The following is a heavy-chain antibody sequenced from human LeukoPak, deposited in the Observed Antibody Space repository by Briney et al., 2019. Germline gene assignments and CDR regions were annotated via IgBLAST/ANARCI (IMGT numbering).Heavy chain of an antibody. D-gene: IGHD2-2*01. CDR3: ALTDIVVVPAAMTGWFDP. CDR1: GYTFTSYG. Sequence: ASVKVSCKASGYTFTSYGISWVRQAPGQGLEWMGWISAYNGNTNYAQKFQGRVTITADESTSTAYMELSSLRSEDTAVYYCALTDIVVVPAAMTGWFDPWGQGTLVTVSS. J-gene: IGHJ5*02. CDR2: ISAYNGNT. V-gene: IGHV1-18*01.